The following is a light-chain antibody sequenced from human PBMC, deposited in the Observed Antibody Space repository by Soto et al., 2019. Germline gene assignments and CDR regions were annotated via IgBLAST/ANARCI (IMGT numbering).Light chain of an antibody. CDR2: CAS. V-gene: IGKV3-20*01. CDR3: QQYDTSPFT. J-gene: IGKJ3*01. Sequence: IVLTQSPGPLSLSPGERATLSCRASQSVYSNYLAWYQQKPGPTTRPLIYCASSRATGIPDRFSGSGADTDFTLTISRLETEDFAVYYCQQYDTSPFTFGPGTKVDIK. CDR1: QSVYSNY.